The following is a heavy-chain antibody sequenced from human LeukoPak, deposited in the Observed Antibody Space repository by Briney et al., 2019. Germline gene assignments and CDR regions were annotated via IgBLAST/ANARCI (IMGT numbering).Heavy chain of an antibody. Sequence: RGSLRLSCAASGFTFSSYGMHWVRQAPGKGLEWVAVIWYDGSNKYYADSVKGRFTISRDNSKNTLYLQMNSLRAEDTAVYYCARDPTVTLLLFYYYYGMDVWGQGTTVTVSS. J-gene: IGHJ6*02. CDR3: ARDPTVTLLLFYYYYGMDV. V-gene: IGHV3-33*01. D-gene: IGHD2-15*01. CDR1: GFTFSSYG. CDR2: IWYDGSNK.